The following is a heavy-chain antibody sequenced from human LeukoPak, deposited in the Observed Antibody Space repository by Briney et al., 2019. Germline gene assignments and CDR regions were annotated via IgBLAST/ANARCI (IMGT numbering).Heavy chain of an antibody. J-gene: IGHJ4*02. V-gene: IGHV3-21*01. D-gene: IGHD3-22*01. CDR2: ISSSSSYI. Sequence: PGGSLRLSCAASGFTFSSYSMNWVRQAPGKGLEWVSSISSSSSYIYYADSVKGRFTISRDNAKNSLYLQMNSLRAEDTAVYYCAREGGAQYYYDSSGYRSHLDYWGQGTLVTVSS. CDR3: AREGGAQYYYDSSGYRSHLDY. CDR1: GFTFSSYS.